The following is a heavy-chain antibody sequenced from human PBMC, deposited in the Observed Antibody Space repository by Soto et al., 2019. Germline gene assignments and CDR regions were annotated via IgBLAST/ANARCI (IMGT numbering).Heavy chain of an antibody. V-gene: IGHV3-30*18. CDR2: ISYDGSNK. CDR3: AKDGEGFYYYDSSGPKSWFDS. D-gene: IGHD3-22*01. Sequence: GGSLRLSLSSSGFPFSSNGMHWVRQSPGKGLEWLALISYDGSNKFYADSVKGRFTITRDNSKNTLYLQMNSLRPDDTAVYYCAKDGEGFYYYDSSGPKSWFDSWGQGTRVTFAS. J-gene: IGHJ5*01. CDR1: GFPFSSNG.